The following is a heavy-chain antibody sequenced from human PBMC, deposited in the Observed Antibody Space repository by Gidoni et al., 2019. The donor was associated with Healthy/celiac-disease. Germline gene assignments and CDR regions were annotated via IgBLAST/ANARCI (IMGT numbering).Heavy chain of an antibody. CDR1: GGSISRSSYY. CDR3: ARQGYDFWSGYWDWFDP. D-gene: IGHD3-3*01. Sequence: QLQLQESGPGLVKPSETLSLTCTVSGGSISRSSYYWGWIRQPPGKGLEWIGSIHYSGSTYHNPSLKGRVTISVDTSKNQFSLKLSSVTAAATAVYYCARQGYDFWSGYWDWFDPWGQGTLVTVSS. CDR2: IHYSGST. J-gene: IGHJ5*02. V-gene: IGHV4-39*01.